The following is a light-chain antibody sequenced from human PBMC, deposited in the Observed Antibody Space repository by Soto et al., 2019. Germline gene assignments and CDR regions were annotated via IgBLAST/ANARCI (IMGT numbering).Light chain of an antibody. J-gene: IGKJ1*01. CDR2: KAS. V-gene: IGKV1-5*03. CDR3: QQYNSYPT. CDR1: QSISSW. Sequence: DTQMTQSPSTLSGSVGDRVTITCRASQSISSWLAWYQQKPGKAPKLLIYKASSLESGVPSRFSGSGSGTEFTLTISSLQPDDFATYYCQQYNSYPTFGQGTKVDI.